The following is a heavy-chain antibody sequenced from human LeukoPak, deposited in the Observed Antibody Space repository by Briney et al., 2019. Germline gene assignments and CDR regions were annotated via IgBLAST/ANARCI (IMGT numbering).Heavy chain of an antibody. J-gene: IGHJ4*02. CDR3: AKDRVKGGYDILTGYHYDY. V-gene: IGHV3-23*01. Sequence: VGSLRLSCAASGFTFSSYAMSWVRQAPGKGLEWVSAILGSGGSTYYADSVKGRFTISRVNSKNTLYLQMYSLRAEDTAVYYCAKDRVKGGYDILTGYHYDYWGQGTLVTVSS. CDR1: GFTFSSYA. CDR2: ILGSGGST. D-gene: IGHD3-9*01.